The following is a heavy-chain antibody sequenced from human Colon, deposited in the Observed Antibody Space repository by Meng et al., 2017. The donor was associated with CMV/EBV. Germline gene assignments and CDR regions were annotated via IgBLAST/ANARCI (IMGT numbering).Heavy chain of an antibody. Sequence: GESLKISCSTSGFTFSSYSLNWVRQAPGKGLEWVASISSSGTYIYYADSVQGRFTISRDNAKNSVHLLMTGLRADDAAVYYCTRTFRYYFDYWGQGTLVTVSS. CDR1: GFTFSSYS. D-gene: IGHD2/OR15-2a*01. CDR3: TRTFRYYFDY. V-gene: IGHV3-21*01. CDR2: ISSSGTYI. J-gene: IGHJ4*02.